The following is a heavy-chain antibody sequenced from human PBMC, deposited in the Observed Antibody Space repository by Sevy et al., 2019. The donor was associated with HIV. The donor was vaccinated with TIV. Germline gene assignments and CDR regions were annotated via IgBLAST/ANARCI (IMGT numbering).Heavy chain of an antibody. CDR1: EFTFSSYW. V-gene: IGHV3-7*01. J-gene: IGHJ6*02. CDR3: ARSGGSYDYGMDV. CDR2: IKQDGSEK. Sequence: GGSLRLSCAASEFTFSSYWMSRVRQAPRKGLEWVANIKQDGSEKYYVDSVKGRFTISRDNAKNSLYLQMNSLRAEDTAVYYCARSGGSYDYGMDVWGQGTTVTVSS. D-gene: IGHD1-26*01.